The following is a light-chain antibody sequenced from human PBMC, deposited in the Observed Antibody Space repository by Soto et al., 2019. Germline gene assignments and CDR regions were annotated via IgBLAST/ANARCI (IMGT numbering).Light chain of an antibody. V-gene: IGLV4-69*01. CDR1: SGHSSYA. Sequence: QPVLTQSPSASASLGASVKLTCTLRSGHSSYAIAWHQQQPEKGPRYLMKLNSDGSHSKGDGIPDRFSGSSSGAERYLTISSLPSEDEADYYCQTWGTGIHYVFGTGTKLTVL. CDR3: QTWGTGIHYV. CDR2: LNSDGSH. J-gene: IGLJ1*01.